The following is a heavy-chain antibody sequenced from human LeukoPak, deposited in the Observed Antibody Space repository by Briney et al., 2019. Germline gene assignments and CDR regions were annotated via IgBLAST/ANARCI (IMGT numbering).Heavy chain of an antibody. Sequence: ASVKVSFKTSGYTFPVYHIHWVRQAPGQGLEWMGWINPNSGVTNYAQNLQSRVTLTGDTSITTSYMELTGLTSVDTAVYYCGLVASGNWWFDPWGQGTLVTVSS. CDR1: GYTFPVYH. CDR3: GLVASGNWWFDP. V-gene: IGHV1-2*02. CDR2: INPNSGVT. D-gene: IGHD2-8*02. J-gene: IGHJ5*02.